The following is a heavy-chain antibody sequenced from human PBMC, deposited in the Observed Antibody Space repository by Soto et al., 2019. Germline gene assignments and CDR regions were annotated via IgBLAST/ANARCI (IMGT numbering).Heavy chain of an antibody. CDR2: INHSGST. V-gene: IGHV4-34*01. J-gene: IGHJ4*02. CDR1: GGSFSGHY. D-gene: IGHD4-17*01. Sequence: PSETLSLTCAVYGGSFSGHYWNWIRQPPGKGLEWIGEINHSGSTNYNPSLKSRVTISVDTSKNQFSLKLSSVTAADTAVYYCARVDYGDFIDYWGQGTLVTVYS. CDR3: ARVDYGDFIDY.